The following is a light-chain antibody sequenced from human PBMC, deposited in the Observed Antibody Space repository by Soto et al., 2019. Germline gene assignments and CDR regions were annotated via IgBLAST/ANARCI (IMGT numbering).Light chain of an antibody. CDR2: GAS. CDR3: QQYGCTPRT. V-gene: IGKV3-20*01. CDR1: QSIITEY. Sequence: EIVLTQSPGTLSLSPGERATLSCRASQSIITEYLGWYQQKPGRAPRLLIYGASTRATGIPDRFSGSGSGTDFTLTISRLEPEDSAVYYCQQYGCTPRTFGQGTKVDIK. J-gene: IGKJ1*01.